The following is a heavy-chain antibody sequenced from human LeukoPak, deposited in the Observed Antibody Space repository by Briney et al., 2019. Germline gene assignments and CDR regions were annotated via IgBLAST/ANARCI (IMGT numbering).Heavy chain of an antibody. CDR1: GGTFSSYA. CDR3: AREGYCSSTSCYNREGAFDI. Sequence: SVKVSCKASGGTFSSYAISWVRQAPGQGLEWMGGIIPIFGTANYAQKFQGRVTITADESTSTAYMELSSLRSEDTAVYYCAREGYCSSTSCYNREGAFDIWGQGTMVTVSS. V-gene: IGHV1-69*13. D-gene: IGHD2-2*02. J-gene: IGHJ3*02. CDR2: IIPIFGTA.